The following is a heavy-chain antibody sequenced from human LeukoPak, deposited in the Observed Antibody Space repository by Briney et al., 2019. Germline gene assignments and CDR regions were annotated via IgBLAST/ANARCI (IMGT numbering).Heavy chain of an antibody. CDR1: GGSFSGYY. Sequence: SETLSLTCAVYGGSFSGYYWSWIRQPSGKGLEWIGEINHSGSTNYNPSLKSRVTISVDTSKNQFSLKLSSVTAADTAVYYCARLKWPLRGYSGYGQKYFDYWGQGTLVTVSS. D-gene: IGHD5-12*01. J-gene: IGHJ4*02. V-gene: IGHV4-34*01. CDR2: INHSGST. CDR3: ARLKWPLRGYSGYGQKYFDY.